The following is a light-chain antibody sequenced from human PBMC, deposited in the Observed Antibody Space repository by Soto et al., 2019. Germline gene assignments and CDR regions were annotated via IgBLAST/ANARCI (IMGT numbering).Light chain of an antibody. V-gene: IGKV3-20*01. CDR2: GAS. CDR3: QQYGGSPWT. J-gene: IGKJ1*01. Sequence: EIVLTQSPGTLSLSPGERATLSCRASQIISSSYLAWYQQKPGQAPRPLIYGASNRATGIPDRFSGSGSGTDFTLTISRLEPEDFAVYYCQQYGGSPWTFGQGTKVEIK. CDR1: QIISSSY.